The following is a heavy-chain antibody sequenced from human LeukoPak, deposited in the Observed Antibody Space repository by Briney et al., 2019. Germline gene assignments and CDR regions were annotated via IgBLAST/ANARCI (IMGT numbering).Heavy chain of an antibody. Sequence: SETLSRTCTVSDGSISSSSYYWGWIRQPPGKGLEWIGSIYYSGSTYYNPSLKSRVTISVDTSKNQFSLKLSSVTAADTAVYYCARHFFPSDSGSFRTPFDYWGQGALVTVSS. CDR2: IYYSGST. V-gene: IGHV4-39*01. CDR3: ARHFFPSDSGSFRTPFDY. D-gene: IGHD3-10*01. J-gene: IGHJ4*02. CDR1: DGSISSSSYY.